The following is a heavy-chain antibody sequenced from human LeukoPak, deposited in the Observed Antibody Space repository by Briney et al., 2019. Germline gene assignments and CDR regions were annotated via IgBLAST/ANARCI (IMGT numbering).Heavy chain of an antibody. CDR2: MFHSGST. D-gene: IGHD1-26*01. CDR1: GYSLRSGFY. Sequence: ADTLSLMHGVWGYSLRSGFYRGWIRQTPGKGLEWVANMFHSGSTYYNPSLKTRVAISVDTSKNQFSLKLTSVTAADTAIYYCARDSGTYHTLNSWGQGTLVTVSS. V-gene: IGHV4-38-2*02. J-gene: IGHJ5*02. CDR3: ARDSGTYHTLNS.